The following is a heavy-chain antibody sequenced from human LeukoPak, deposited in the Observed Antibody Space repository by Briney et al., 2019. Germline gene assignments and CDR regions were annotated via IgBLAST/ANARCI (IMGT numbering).Heavy chain of an antibody. V-gene: IGHV3-9*03. CDR3: AKGGSYYELDY. CDR2: ISWNSGSI. J-gene: IGHJ4*02. D-gene: IGHD1-26*01. Sequence: PGGSLRLSCVASGFTFEVYAMHWVRQAPGKGLEWVSGISWNSGSIVYADSVKGRFTISRDNAKNSLYVQMNSLRAEDMALYYCAKGGSYYELDYWGQGTLVTVSS. CDR1: GFTFEVYA.